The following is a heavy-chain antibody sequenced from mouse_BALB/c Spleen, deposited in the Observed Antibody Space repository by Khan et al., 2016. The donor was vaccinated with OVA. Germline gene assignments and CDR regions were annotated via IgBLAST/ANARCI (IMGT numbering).Heavy chain of an antibody. V-gene: IGHV2-6-1*01. D-gene: IGHD2-10*01. Sequence: QVQLQQSGPGLVAPSQSLSITCTISGFSLTNYGVHWVRQPPGKGLEWLVVIWSDGSTTSNSALKSRLTISKDNSKSQVFLKMNSLQTDDTAVYFCASQPYYHYNIMDYWGQGTSVTVSS. CDR2: IWSDGST. CDR3: ASQPYYHYNIMDY. CDR1: GFSLTNYG. J-gene: IGHJ4*01.